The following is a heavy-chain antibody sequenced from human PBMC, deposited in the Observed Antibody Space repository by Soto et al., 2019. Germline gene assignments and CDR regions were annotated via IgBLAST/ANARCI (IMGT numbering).Heavy chain of an antibody. CDR1: GYTFTTHA. CDR2: INGGTGQT. V-gene: IGHV1-3*01. D-gene: IGHD1-1*01. CDR3: ARGKGMEENYSHHGLHI. J-gene: IGHJ6*02. Sequence: ASVKVSCKASGYTFTTHAMHWVRQARGQSREWMGWINGGTGQTKHSQRFRGRVNITRDTSASTAYMELSSLRSEDTAVYYCARGKGMEENYSHHGLHIWGQGTTVTVSS.